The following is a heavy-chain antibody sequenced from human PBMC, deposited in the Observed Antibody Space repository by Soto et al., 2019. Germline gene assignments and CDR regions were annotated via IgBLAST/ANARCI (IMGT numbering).Heavy chain of an antibody. CDR2: MYYSGST. Sequence: QLQLQESGPGLVKPSETLSLTCTVSGGSINSGSYYWGWIRQPPGKGLEWIGSMYYSGSTYYNPSLKSRVIISVDTSKNQFSLKLSSVTAADTAFYYCARHVVVRGRGDFDYWGQGTLVTVSS. D-gene: IGHD3-10*01. CDR1: GGSINSGSYY. V-gene: IGHV4-39*01. CDR3: ARHVVVRGRGDFDY. J-gene: IGHJ4*02.